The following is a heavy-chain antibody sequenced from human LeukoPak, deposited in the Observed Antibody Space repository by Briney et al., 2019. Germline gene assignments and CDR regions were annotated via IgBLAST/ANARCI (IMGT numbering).Heavy chain of an antibody. CDR2: IYYSGST. CDR1: GGSISSYY. D-gene: IGHD3-3*01. V-gene: IGHV4-59*08. Sequence: PSETLSLTCTVSGGSISSYYWSWIRQPPGKGLEWIGYIYYSGSTNYNPSLKSRVTISVDTSKNQFSLKLSSVTAADTAVYYCARVGYDFWSGYYFDYWGQGTLVTVSS. CDR3: ARVGYDFWSGYYFDY. J-gene: IGHJ4*02.